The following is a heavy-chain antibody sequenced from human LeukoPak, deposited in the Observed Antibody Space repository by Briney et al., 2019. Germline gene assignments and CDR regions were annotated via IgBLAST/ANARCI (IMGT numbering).Heavy chain of an antibody. Sequence: GGSLRLSCAASGFTFSSYWMSWVRQAPGKGLEWLSEISGGGDGAYHADSVKGRFTISRDNSKNTLYLQMNSLRAEDTAVYYCTTSWPKVREGDQWGQGTLVTVSS. CDR1: GFTFSSYW. CDR3: TTSWPKVREGDQ. CDR2: ISGGGDGA. D-gene: IGHD3-10*01. J-gene: IGHJ4*02. V-gene: IGHV3-23*01.